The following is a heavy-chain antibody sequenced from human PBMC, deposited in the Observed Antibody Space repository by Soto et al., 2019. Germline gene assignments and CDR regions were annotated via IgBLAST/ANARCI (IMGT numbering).Heavy chain of an antibody. D-gene: IGHD3-9*01. CDR1: GYTLTELS. Sequence: ASVKVSCKVSGYTLTELSMHWVRQAPGKGLERMGGFDPEDGETIYAQKFQGRVTMTEDTSTDTAYMELSSLRSDDKAVYYCAREGYDILTGYSTDYYYYGMDVWGQGTTVTVSS. CDR2: FDPEDGET. V-gene: IGHV1-24*01. J-gene: IGHJ6*02. CDR3: AREGYDILTGYSTDYYYYGMDV.